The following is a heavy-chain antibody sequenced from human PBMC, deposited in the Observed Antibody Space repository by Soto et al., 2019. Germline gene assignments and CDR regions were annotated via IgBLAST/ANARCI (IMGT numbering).Heavy chain of an antibody. J-gene: IGHJ6*02. V-gene: IGHV1-18*01. CDR3: ARGSSNYPYYYYGMDV. Sequence: QVQLVQSGAEVKKPGASVKVSCKASGYTFTSYGISWVRQAPGQGLEWMGWISAYNGKTHYAQKLQGRVTMTKDTSTSTVYMELRSLRSDDTAVYYCARGSSNYPYYYYGMDVWGQGTTVTVSS. CDR2: ISAYNGKT. D-gene: IGHD1-7*01. CDR1: GYTFTSYG.